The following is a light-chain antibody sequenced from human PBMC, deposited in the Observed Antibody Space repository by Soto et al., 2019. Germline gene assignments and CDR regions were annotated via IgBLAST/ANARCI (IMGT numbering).Light chain of an antibody. CDR1: QSISSK. CDR2: DAS. V-gene: IGKV3-15*01. CDR3: QQHYEWPWT. J-gene: IGKJ1*01. Sequence: EIVMTQSPATLSVSPGERATLSCRASQSISSKLAWYLQKPGQAPRLLIYDASSRATGIAARFSGSGSGTEFTLTISSLQSEDFAVYYCQQHYEWPWTVGQGTKVEIK.